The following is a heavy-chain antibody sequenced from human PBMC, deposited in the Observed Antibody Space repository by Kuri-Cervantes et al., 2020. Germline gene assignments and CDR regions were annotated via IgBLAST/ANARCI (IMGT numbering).Heavy chain of an antibody. J-gene: IGHJ6*02. D-gene: IGHD6-13*01. Sequence: GGSLRLSCAASGFTFSSYSMNWVRQAPGKGLEWVSYVSNSSSTIYYADSVKGRFTISRDNAKNSLYLQMNSLRAEDTAVYYCAKDHRGGSSWYSYYYYYGMDVWGQGTTVTVSS. V-gene: IGHV3-48*01. CDR2: VSNSSSTI. CDR3: AKDHRGGSSWYSYYYYYGMDV. CDR1: GFTFSSYS.